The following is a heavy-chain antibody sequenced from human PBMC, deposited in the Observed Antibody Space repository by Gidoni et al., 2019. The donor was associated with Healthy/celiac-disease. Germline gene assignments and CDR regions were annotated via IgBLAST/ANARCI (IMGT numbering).Heavy chain of an antibody. CDR3: ARYVDTGRYYFDY. D-gene: IGHD5-18*01. V-gene: IGHV2-26*01. Sequence: QVSLKESGPVLVTPTETLTLTCTVSVFSLSNARMGVSWIRQPPGKALEWRAHIFSNDEKSYSTSLKSRLTISEDTSKSQVGLNMTNMDPVDTATYYCARYVDTGRYYFDYWGQGTLVTVSS. J-gene: IGHJ4*02. CDR1: VFSLSNARMG. CDR2: IFSNDEK.